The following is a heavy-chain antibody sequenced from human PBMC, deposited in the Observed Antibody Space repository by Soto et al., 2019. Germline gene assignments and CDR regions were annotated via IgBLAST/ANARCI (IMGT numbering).Heavy chain of an antibody. V-gene: IGHV4-59*01. J-gene: IGHJ4*02. D-gene: IGHD6-13*01. Sequence: SETLSLTCTVSGGSITGYHWSWIRQPPGKGLEWIGYIHNSGITNYNPPLQSRVTISVDTSKNHFSLKLSSVTASDTAVYYCARDEAYSSSWYPRFDYWGQGTLVTVSS. CDR2: IHNSGIT. CDR3: ARDEAYSSSWYPRFDY. CDR1: GGSITGYH.